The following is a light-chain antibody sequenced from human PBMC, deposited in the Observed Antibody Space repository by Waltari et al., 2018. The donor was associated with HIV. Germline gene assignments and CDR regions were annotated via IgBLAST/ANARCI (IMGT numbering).Light chain of an antibody. CDR1: SSDVDGYNF. CDR3: CSYAGSRTWV. V-gene: IGLV2-23*02. Sequence: QSALTQPASVSGSPGQSITISCTGTSSDVDGYNFVSWYQQHPGKAPKLIIFDVFKRPSGVSVRCSGSKSGNTASLTSAGLQSEDEADYYCCSYAGSRTWVFGGGTKVTVI. CDR2: DVF. J-gene: IGLJ3*02.